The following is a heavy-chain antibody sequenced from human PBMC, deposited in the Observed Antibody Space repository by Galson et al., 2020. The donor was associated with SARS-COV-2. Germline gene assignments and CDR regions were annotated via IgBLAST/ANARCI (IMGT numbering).Heavy chain of an antibody. J-gene: IGHJ4*02. V-gene: IGHV4-59*01. CDR3: ARFPSHWGSPPYFDG. CDR2: IYYNGGT. D-gene: IGHD7-27*01. Sequence: SETLSLTCTVSGGSFSSYYWSWIRQPPGKGLEWIGYIYYNGGTNFNPSLKSRVTMSVDVSKNQFSMKVASVSAADTAVYYCARFPSHWGSPPYFDGWGQGTLVTVSS. CDR1: GGSFSSYY.